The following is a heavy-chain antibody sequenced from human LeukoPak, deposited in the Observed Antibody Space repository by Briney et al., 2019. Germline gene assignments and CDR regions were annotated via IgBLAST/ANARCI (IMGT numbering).Heavy chain of an antibody. V-gene: IGHV3-21*01. CDR2: ITSGGDYI. Sequence: GSLRLSCAASGFTFNTFNMNWVRQAPGKGLEWVSSITSGGDYIYYADSVKGRFTTFRDNAKNSLSLQLNSLRVEDTAVYYCARGHYDVLAASYKWTPDYWGQGTLVTVSS. CDR3: ARGHYDVLAASYKWTPDY. CDR1: GFTFNTFN. D-gene: IGHD3-9*01. J-gene: IGHJ4*02.